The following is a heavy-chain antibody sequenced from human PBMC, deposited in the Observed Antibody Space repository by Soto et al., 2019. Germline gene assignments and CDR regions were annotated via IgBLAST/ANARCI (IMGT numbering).Heavy chain of an antibody. J-gene: IGHJ6*02. CDR2: IYYSGST. CDR1: GGSISSGGYY. CDR3: ARGGRRSPVMDV. Sequence: SETLSLTCTVSGGSISSGGYYWSWIRQHPGKGLEWIGYIYYSGSTYYNPSLKSRVTISVDTSKNQFSLKLSSVTAADTAVYSCARGGRRSPVMDVWGQGTTVTVS. V-gene: IGHV4-31*03.